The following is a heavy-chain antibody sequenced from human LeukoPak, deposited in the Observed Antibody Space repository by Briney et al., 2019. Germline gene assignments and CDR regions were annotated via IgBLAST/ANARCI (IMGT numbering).Heavy chain of an antibody. D-gene: IGHD2-8*01. CDR1: RFTFSSYA. V-gene: IGHV3-23*01. Sequence: GGSLRLSCAASRFTFSSYAMSWVRQAPGKGLEWVSGISGSGGTTFSADSVRGRFTISRDNSKNTLYLQMNRLRAEDTAVYYCAKDTCTNGVRYFDFWGQGTLVTVSS. CDR3: AKDTCTNGVRYFDF. J-gene: IGHJ4*02. CDR2: ISGSGGTT.